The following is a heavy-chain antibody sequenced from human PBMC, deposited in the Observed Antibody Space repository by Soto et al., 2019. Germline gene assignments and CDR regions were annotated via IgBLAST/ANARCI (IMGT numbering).Heavy chain of an antibody. J-gene: IGHJ5*02. CDR3: ARHPERIAQIGWFDP. CDR2: ISSSSSTI. D-gene: IGHD6-13*01. Sequence: LRLSCAASGFTFSSYSMNWVRQAPGKGLEWVSYISSSSSTIYYADSVKGRFTISRDNDKNSLYLQMNSLRAEDTAVYYCARHPERIAQIGWFDPWGQGTLVTVSS. CDR1: GFTFSSYS. V-gene: IGHV3-48*01.